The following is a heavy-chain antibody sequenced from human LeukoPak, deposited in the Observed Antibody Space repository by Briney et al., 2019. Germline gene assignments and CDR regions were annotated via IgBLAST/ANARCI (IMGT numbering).Heavy chain of an antibody. CDR1: GFTFSSYG. CDR3: ARDSIIGITMVRGVPGYGMDV. Sequence: GGSLRLSCAASGFTFSSYGMHWVRQAPGKGLEWVAVIWYDGSNKYYADSAKGRFTISRDNSKNTLYLQMNSLRAEDTAVYYCARDSIIGITMVRGVPGYGMDVWGQGTTVTVSS. D-gene: IGHD3-10*01. J-gene: IGHJ6*02. CDR2: IWYDGSNK. V-gene: IGHV3-33*01.